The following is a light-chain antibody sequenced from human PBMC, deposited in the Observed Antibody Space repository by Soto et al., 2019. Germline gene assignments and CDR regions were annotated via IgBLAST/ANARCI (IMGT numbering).Light chain of an antibody. Sequence: QSVLTQPASVSGSPGQSITISCTGTSSDVGGYNYVSWYQQHPGKAPKLMIYEVSNRPSGVSNRLSGSKSGNTASLTISGLQAEYEADYSCSSYTSSSTRVFGGGTQLTVL. CDR2: EVS. J-gene: IGLJ3*02. CDR1: SSDVGGYNY. V-gene: IGLV2-14*01. CDR3: SSYTSSSTRV.